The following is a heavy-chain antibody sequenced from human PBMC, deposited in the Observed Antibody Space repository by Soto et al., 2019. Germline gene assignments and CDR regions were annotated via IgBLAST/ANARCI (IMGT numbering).Heavy chain of an antibody. V-gene: IGHV5-51*01. CDR2: ICPGDSDT. J-gene: IGHJ6*04. CDR1: GYSFANYW. CDR3: ARGLFDDYDSSGPPSSGMDV. Sequence: GESLKISCKGSGYSFANYWIGWVRQMPGKGLEWMGIICPGDSDTRYSPSFQGQVTISADKSISTAYLQWSSLKASDTAMYYCARGLFDDYDSSGPPSSGMDVWGKRTRGTVCS. D-gene: IGHD3-22*01.